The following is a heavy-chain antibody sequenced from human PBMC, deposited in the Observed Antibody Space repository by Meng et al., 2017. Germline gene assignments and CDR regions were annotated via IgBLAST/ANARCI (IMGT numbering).Heavy chain of an antibody. CDR3: LDEAPRSDY. CDR2: ISGDGSIT. V-gene: IGHV3-74*01. J-gene: IGHJ4*02. Sequence: VVSGGGLVQPGGHLRLSCAASGFPFNNYWMHWVRQVPGKGLVWVSRISGDGSITNYADSVKGRFTISRDNAKNTLYLQMNSLRPEDTAVYYCLDEAPRSDYWGQGSLVTVSS. CDR1: GFPFNNYW. D-gene: IGHD1-1*01.